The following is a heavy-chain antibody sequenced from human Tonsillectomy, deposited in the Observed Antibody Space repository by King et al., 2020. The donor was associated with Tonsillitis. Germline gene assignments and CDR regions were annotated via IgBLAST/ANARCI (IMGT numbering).Heavy chain of an antibody. CDR1: GGSFSGYY. V-gene: IGHV4-34*01. D-gene: IGHD3-16*02. CDR2: IDHSGST. Sequence: HVQLQQWGAGLLKPSETLSLTCAVYGGSFSGYYWSWIRQPPGKGLEWIGEIDHSGSTHYNPSPKSRVTISVDTSKNQFSLRPSSVTAAATAVYYCARAPHYVWGNYRFDYWGQGTLVTVSS. J-gene: IGHJ4*02. CDR3: ARAPHYVWGNYRFDY.